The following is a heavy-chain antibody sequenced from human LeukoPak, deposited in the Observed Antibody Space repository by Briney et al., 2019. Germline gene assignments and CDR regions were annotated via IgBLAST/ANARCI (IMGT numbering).Heavy chain of an antibody. Sequence: GESLKISCQGSGYSFTNYWIAWVRQMPGKGLEWMGNIYPSDSATRYSPSFEGQVTFSADKSIRTAYLQWSRLKASDTATYYCARRNDDYYFDYWGRGTLVTASS. CDR2: IYPSDSAT. D-gene: IGHD4-17*01. CDR3: ARRNDDYYFDY. V-gene: IGHV5-51*01. CDR1: GYSFTNYW. J-gene: IGHJ4*02.